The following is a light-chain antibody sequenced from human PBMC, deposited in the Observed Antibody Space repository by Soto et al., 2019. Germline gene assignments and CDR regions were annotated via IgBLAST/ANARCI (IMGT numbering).Light chain of an antibody. Sequence: QAVVTQPPSVSGAPGQRVTISCTGSSYNIGAGYDVHWYQHLPGTAPKLLIYGNNNRPSGVPDRFSGSKSGTSASLAITGLQAEDEADYYCQSYDSGLSGAVFGGGTKLTVL. CDR2: GNN. J-gene: IGLJ2*01. CDR1: SYNIGAGYD. CDR3: QSYDSGLSGAV. V-gene: IGLV1-40*01.